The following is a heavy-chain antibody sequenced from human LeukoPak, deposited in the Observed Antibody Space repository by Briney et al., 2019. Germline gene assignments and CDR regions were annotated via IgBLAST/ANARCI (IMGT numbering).Heavy chain of an antibody. CDR2: IKQDGSEK. CDR1: GFTFSRFW. D-gene: IGHD5-12*01. J-gene: IGHJ4*02. V-gene: IGHV3-7*04. Sequence: GGSLRLSCAASGFTFSRFWMSWVRQAPGKGPEWVANIKQDGSEKYYVDSVKGRFTISRDNAKNSLYLQMNSLRAEDAAVFYCARDGTYTDYDPDFDIWGQGTLVTVSS. CDR3: ARDGTYTDYDPDFDI.